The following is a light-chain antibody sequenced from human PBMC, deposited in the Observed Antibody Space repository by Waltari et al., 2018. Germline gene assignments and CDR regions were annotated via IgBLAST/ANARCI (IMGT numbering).Light chain of an antibody. Sequence: DIQMTQSPSSVSASVGDRATITCRASQDISNSLAWYQQKPGKAPRLLVFSASNLRYGVPSRFSASGTGTDFALTISSLQTEDFATYYCQQANSYLLTFGGGTNVEMK. CDR3: QQANSYLLT. V-gene: IGKV1-12*01. CDR2: SAS. CDR1: QDISNS. J-gene: IGKJ4*01.